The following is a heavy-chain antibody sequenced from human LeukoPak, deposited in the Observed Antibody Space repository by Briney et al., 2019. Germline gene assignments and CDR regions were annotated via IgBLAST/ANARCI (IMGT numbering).Heavy chain of an antibody. J-gene: IGHJ4*02. D-gene: IGHD6-13*01. CDR1: GGSFSGYY. Sequence: SETLSLTCAVYGGSFSGYYWSWIRQPPGKGLEWIGEINHSGSTNYNPSLKSRVTISVDTSKNQFSLKLSSVTAADTAVYHCARSWLQLVIDYWGQGTLVTVSS. V-gene: IGHV4-34*01. CDR2: INHSGST. CDR3: ARSWLQLVIDY.